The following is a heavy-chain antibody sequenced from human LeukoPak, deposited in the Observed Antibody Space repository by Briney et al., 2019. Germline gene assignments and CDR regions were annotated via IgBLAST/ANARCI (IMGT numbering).Heavy chain of an antibody. D-gene: IGHD2-2*01. V-gene: IGHV3-43*02. Sequence: PGGSLRLPCGASGHTLELYDMHWARHGPGKGLACVSLISGDGGRIHYADSVMGRYTISRDKSKNSMYLHMNSLRTEDTALYYCAKDIGVVVPTALYFDHWGQGTLVTVSS. CDR1: GHTLELYD. J-gene: IGHJ4*02. CDR2: ISGDGGRI. CDR3: AKDIGVVVPTALYFDH.